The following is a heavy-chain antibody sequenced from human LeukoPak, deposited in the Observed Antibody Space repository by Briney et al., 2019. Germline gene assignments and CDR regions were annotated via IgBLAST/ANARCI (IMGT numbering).Heavy chain of an antibody. CDR1: GFTFSSYS. D-gene: IGHD2-15*01. CDR2: ISYDGSNK. CDR3: VKEEFLGLGYGNYFDY. J-gene: IGHJ4*02. V-gene: IGHV3-30*18. Sequence: GGSLRLSCAASGFTFSSYSMNWVRQAPGKGLEWVAVISYDGSNKYYADSVKGRFTISRDNSKNTLYLQMSSLRAEDTAVYYCVKEEFLGLGYGNYFDYWGQGTLVTVSS.